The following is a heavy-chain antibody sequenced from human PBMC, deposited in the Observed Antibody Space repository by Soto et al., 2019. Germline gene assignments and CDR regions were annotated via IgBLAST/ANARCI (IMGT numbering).Heavy chain of an antibody. CDR3: ARDLRITIFGVVIMSYYGMDV. V-gene: IGHV3-30-3*01. Sequence: GGSLRLSCAASGFTFSSYAMHGVRQAPGKGLEWVAVISYDGSNKYYADSVKGRFTISRDNSKNTLYLQMNSLRAEDTAVYYCARDLRITIFGVVIMSYYGMDVWGQGTTVTVSS. CDR1: GFTFSSYA. CDR2: ISYDGSNK. D-gene: IGHD3-3*01. J-gene: IGHJ6*02.